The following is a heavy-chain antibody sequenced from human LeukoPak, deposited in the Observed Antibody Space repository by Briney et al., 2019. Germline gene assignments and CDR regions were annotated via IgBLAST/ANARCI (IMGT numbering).Heavy chain of an antibody. CDR1: GGTFSSYA. Sequence: SVKVSCKASGGTFSSYAISWVRQAPRQGLEWMGRIIPILGIANYAQKFQGRVTITADKSTSTAYMELSSLRSEDTAVYYCARGEATVTTFECTFDIWGQGTMVTVSS. D-gene: IGHD4-17*01. V-gene: IGHV1-69*04. J-gene: IGHJ3*02. CDR3: ARGEATVTTFECTFDI. CDR2: IIPILGIA.